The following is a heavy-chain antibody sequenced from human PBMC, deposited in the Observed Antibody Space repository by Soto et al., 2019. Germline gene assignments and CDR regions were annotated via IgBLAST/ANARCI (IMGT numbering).Heavy chain of an antibody. Sequence: SETLSLTCTVSCGSIISGGYYWSWIRQHPGKGLEWIGYIYYSGSTYYNPSLKSRVTISVDTSKNQFSLKLSSVTAADTAVYYCARAFAFMTMVSIFDYWGQGTLVTVSS. CDR3: ARAFAFMTMVSIFDY. V-gene: IGHV4-31*03. J-gene: IGHJ4*02. D-gene: IGHD3-10*01. CDR2: IYYSGST. CDR1: CGSIISGGYY.